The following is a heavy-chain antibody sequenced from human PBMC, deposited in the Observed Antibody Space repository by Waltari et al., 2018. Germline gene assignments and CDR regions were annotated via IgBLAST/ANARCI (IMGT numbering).Heavy chain of an antibody. CDR2: VVPSGRT. V-gene: IGHV4-4*02. CDR3: ARDRGRGLYLDT. CDR1: GDSVRSDSW. J-gene: IGHJ1*01. Sequence: QLQLQESGPGLVKPSGTLSLTCTVSGDSVRSDSWWSWVRQSPQKGLEWIGQVVPSGRTNYGPSFASRVTVSVDTSNNLFSLTMTSATAADTAIYFCARDRGRGLYLDTWGPGTLVTVSP. D-gene: IGHD2-15*01.